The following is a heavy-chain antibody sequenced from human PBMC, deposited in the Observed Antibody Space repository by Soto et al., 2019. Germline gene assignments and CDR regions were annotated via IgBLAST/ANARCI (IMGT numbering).Heavy chain of an antibody. D-gene: IGHD1-26*01. CDR3: ARVGGSYSTGLDY. J-gene: IGHJ4*02. CDR1: GGSISSYY. V-gene: IGHV4-59*13. CDR2: ISYSGST. Sequence: QVQLQESGPGLVKPSETLSLTGTVSGGSISSYYWSWIRQPPGKGLEWIGNISYSGSTNYNPSLKSRVTISVDTSKNQFSLKLSSVTAADTAVYYCARVGGSYSTGLDYWGQGTLVTVSS.